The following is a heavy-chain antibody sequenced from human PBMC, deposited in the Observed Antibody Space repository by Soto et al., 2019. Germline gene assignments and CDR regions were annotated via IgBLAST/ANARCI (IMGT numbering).Heavy chain of an antibody. V-gene: IGHV4-39*01. CDR2: IYYSGST. J-gene: IGHJ4*02. D-gene: IGHD3-9*01. Sequence: PSETLSLTCTVSGGSISSSSYYWGWIRQPPGKGLEWIGSIYYSGSTYYNPSLKSRVTISVDTSKNQFSLKLSSVTAADTAVYYCARLELRYFDWLPSWNRGQGTLVTVSS. CDR3: ARLELRYFDWLPSWN. CDR1: GGSISSSSYY.